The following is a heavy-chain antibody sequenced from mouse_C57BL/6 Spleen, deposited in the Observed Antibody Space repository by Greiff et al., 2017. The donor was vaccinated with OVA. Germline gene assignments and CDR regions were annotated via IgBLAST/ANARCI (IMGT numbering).Heavy chain of an antibody. Sequence: EVQLVESGGGLVKPGGSLKLSCAASGFTFSSYAMSWVRQTPEKRLEWVATISDGGSYTYYPDNVKGRFTISRDNAKNNLYLQMSHLKSEDTAMYYCAREGRVYYAMDYWGQGTSVTVSS. J-gene: IGHJ4*01. CDR3: AREGRVYYAMDY. D-gene: IGHD3-3*01. CDR2: ISDGGSYT. CDR1: GFTFSSYA. V-gene: IGHV5-4*01.